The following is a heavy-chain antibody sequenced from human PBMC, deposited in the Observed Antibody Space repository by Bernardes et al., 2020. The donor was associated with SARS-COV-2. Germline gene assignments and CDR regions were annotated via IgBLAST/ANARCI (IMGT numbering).Heavy chain of an antibody. CDR3: ARGGARFLEWLLGMDV. CDR2: INHSGST. V-gene: IGHV4-34*01. J-gene: IGHJ6*02. Sequence: SETLSLTCAVYGGSFSGYYWSWIRQPPGKGLEWIGEINHSGSTNYNPSLKSRVTISVDTSKNQFSLKLSSVTAADTAVYYCARGGARFLEWLLGMDVWGQGTTVTVSS. CDR1: GGSFSGYY. D-gene: IGHD3-3*01.